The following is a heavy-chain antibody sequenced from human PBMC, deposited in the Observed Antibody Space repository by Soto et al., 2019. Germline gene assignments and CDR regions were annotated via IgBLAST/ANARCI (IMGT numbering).Heavy chain of an antibody. Sequence: NPSETLSLTCTVSGGSISSGGYYWSWIRQHPGKGLEWIGYIYYSGSTYYNPSLKSRVTISVDTSKNQFSLKLSSVTAADTAVYYCARAQWIQLWMGYFDYWGQGTLVTVSS. D-gene: IGHD5-18*01. CDR3: ARAQWIQLWMGYFDY. J-gene: IGHJ4*02. V-gene: IGHV4-31*03. CDR1: GGSISSGGYY. CDR2: IYYSGST.